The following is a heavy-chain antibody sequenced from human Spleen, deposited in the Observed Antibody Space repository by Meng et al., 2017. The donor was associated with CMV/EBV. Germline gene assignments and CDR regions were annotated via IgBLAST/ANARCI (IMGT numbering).Heavy chain of an antibody. V-gene: IGHV3-53*01. CDR3: ARADDDSNYGMDV. CDR2: IYSGGST. J-gene: IGHJ6*02. CDR1: GFTVSSNC. Sequence: GESLKISCAASGFTVSSNCMSWVRQAPGKGLEWVSVIYSGGSTYYADSVKGRFTISRDNSKNTLYLQMNSLRAEDTAVYYCARADDDSNYGMDVWGQGTTVTVSS. D-gene: IGHD4-11*01.